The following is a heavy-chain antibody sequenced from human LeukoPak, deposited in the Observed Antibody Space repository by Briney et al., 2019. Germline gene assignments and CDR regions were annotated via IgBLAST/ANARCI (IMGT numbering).Heavy chain of an antibody. CDR1: GGTFSSYA. V-gene: IGHV1-69*13. D-gene: IGHD4-17*01. J-gene: IGHJ6*04. CDR3: ARSYGRLYYYYGMDV. CDR2: LIPIFGTA. Sequence: SVKVSCKASGGTFSSYAISWVRLAPGQGLEWMGGLIPIFGTANYAQKFQGRVTITADESTSTAYMELSSLRSEDTAVYYCARSYGRLYYYYGMDVWGKGTTVTVSS.